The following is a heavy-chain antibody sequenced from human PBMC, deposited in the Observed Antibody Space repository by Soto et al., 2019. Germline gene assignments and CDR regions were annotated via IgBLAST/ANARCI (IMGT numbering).Heavy chain of an antibody. CDR3: ARDMVNSSDIHHYFWSY. V-gene: IGHV1-18*01. Sequence: ASVKASFNASVYTFVTYGISWVRQAPGQGLEWMGWISAYNGNTNYAQKLQGRVTMTTDTSTSTAYMELRSLRSDDKAVYYWARDMVNSSDIHHYFWSYRGHGTLVTVS. CDR1: VYTFVTYG. J-gene: IGHJ4*01. D-gene: IGHD3-3*01. CDR2: ISAYNGNT.